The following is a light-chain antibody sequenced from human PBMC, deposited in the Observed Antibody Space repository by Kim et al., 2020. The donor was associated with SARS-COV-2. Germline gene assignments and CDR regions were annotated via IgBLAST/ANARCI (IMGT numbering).Light chain of an antibody. Sequence: QSITISCTGTSSDVVGYDYVSWYQQQPGKAPRLIIYDVSKRPSGVSAHFSGSKSGNTASLKISGLRAEDEADYFCISYTSSNINYVFGTGTKVTVL. V-gene: IGLV2-14*03. CDR3: ISYTSSNINYV. CDR1: SSDVVGYDY. CDR2: DVS. J-gene: IGLJ1*01.